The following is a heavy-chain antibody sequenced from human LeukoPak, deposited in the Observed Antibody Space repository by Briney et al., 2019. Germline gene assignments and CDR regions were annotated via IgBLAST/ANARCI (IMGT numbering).Heavy chain of an antibody. D-gene: IGHD4-11*01. V-gene: IGHV3-66*01. CDR2: IYSGGST. CDR1: GFTVSSNY. J-gene: IGHJ1*01. CDR3: ARNDYSNNEYFQH. Sequence: GGSLRLSCAASGFTVSSNYMSWVRQAPGKGLEWVSVIYSGGSTYYADSVKGRFTISRDNSKNTLYLQMNSLRAEDTAVYYCARNDYSNNEYFQHWGQGTLVTVSS.